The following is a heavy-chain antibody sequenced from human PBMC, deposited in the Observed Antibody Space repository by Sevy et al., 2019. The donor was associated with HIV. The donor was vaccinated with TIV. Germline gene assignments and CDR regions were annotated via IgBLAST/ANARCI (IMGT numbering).Heavy chain of an antibody. J-gene: IGHJ4*02. V-gene: IGHV4-59*02. CDR3: ARGGPNQQQLDYFDH. CDR2: NGST. CDR1: GVSVSPYY. Sequence: SETLSLTCTVSGVSVSPYYWAWIRQPPGKGLECVAFNGSTNYNPSLKSRATTSVDTSKNQFSLKLSSVTAADTAIYYCARGGPNQQQLDYFDHWGQGTLVTVSS. D-gene: IGHD1-1*01.